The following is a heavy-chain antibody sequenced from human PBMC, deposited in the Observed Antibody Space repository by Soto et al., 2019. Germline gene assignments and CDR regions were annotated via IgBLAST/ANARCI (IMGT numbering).Heavy chain of an antibody. Sequence: SLTSTVSGGSISSSSYYWGWIRQPPGKGLEWIGSIYYSGSTYYNPSLKSRVTISVDTSKNQFSLKLSSVTAADTAVYYCARQQLKYYYGSGSYWPGSMDVWGQGTTVTVSS. J-gene: IGHJ6*02. D-gene: IGHD3-10*01. V-gene: IGHV4-39*01. CDR2: IYYSGST. CDR1: GGSISSSSYY. CDR3: ARQQLKYYYGSGSYWPGSMDV.